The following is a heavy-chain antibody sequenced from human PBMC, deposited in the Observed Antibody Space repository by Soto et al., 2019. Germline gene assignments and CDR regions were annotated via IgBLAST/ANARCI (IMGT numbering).Heavy chain of an antibody. CDR2: ISATGGST. J-gene: IGHJ4*02. CDR3: AKDRLAGNFDY. V-gene: IGHV3-23*01. CDR1: GFTFNNYA. Sequence: GGSQRLSCAASGFTFNNYAVNWVRQAPGKGLEWVATISATGGSTYYADSVKGRFTISRDNSKNTLYLQMNGLRVEDTAVYYCAKDRLAGNFDYWGQGTQVTVSS.